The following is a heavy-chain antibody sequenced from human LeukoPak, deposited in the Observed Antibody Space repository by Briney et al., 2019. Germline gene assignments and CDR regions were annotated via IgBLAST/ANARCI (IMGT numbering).Heavy chain of an antibody. J-gene: IGHJ4*02. CDR3: ARDWYSSGEGIDY. V-gene: IGHV6-1*01. Sequence: SQTLSLTCAISGDSVSSNSAAWNWIRQSPSRGLEWLRRTYYRSKWYNDCAVSVKSRITINPDTSKNQFSLQLNSVTPEDTAVYYCARDWYSSGEGIDYWGQGTLVTVSS. CDR1: GDSVSSNSAA. CDR2: TYYRSKWYN. D-gene: IGHD6-19*01.